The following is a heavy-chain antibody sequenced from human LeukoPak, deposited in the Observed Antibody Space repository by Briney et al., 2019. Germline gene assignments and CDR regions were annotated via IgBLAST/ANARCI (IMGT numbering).Heavy chain of an antibody. D-gene: IGHD4-23*01. J-gene: IGHJ6*03. V-gene: IGHV4-30-4*08. CDR3: ARLADYGGNFIYYYYMDV. CDR2: IYYSGST. Sequence: SQTLSLTCTVSGGSISSGDYYWSWIRQPPGKGLEWIGYIYYSGSTYYNPSLKSRVTISVDTSKNQFSLKLSSVTAADTAVYYCARLADYGGNFIYYYYMDVGGKGTTVTVSS. CDR1: GGSISSGDYY.